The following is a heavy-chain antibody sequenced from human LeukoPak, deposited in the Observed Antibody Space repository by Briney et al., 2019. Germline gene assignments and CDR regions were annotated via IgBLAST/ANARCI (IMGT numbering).Heavy chain of an antibody. D-gene: IGHD5-12*01. CDR1: GGSISSYY. CDR2: IYYSGST. V-gene: IGHV4-59*01. Sequence: PSETLSLTCTVSGGSISSYYWSWIRQPPGKGLEWIGYIYYSGSTNYNPSLKSRVTISVDTSKNQFSLKLSSVTAADTAVYYCARDRSGYDYDPIYYYGMDVWGQGTTVTVSS. J-gene: IGHJ6*02. CDR3: ARDRSGYDYDPIYYYGMDV.